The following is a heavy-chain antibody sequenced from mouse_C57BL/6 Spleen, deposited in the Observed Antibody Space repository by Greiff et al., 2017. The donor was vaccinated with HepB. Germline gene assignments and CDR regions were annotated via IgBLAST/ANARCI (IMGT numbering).Heavy chain of an antibody. CDR1: GFNIKDDY. CDR3: TKDYGRSFDY. Sequence: EVQLQQSGAELVRPGASVKLSCTASGFNIKDDYMHWVKQRPEQGLEWIGWIDPENGDTEYASKFQGKATRTADTSSNTAYLQLSSLTSEDTAVYYCTKDYGRSFDYWGQGTTLTVAS. J-gene: IGHJ2*01. V-gene: IGHV14-4*01. CDR2: IDPENGDT. D-gene: IGHD1-1*01.